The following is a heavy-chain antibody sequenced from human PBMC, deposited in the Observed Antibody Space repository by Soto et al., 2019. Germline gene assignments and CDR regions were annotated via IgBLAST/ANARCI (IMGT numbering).Heavy chain of an antibody. D-gene: IGHD3-22*01. J-gene: IGHJ6*01. CDR1: GYTFTSYD. Sequence: QVQLVQSGAEVKKPGASVKVSCKASGYTFTSYDINWVRQATGQGLEWMGWMNPNSGNTGYAQKFQGRVTMTRNTSISTAYMELSSLGSEDTAVYYCASHSYESSGDDDYGMDVWGQGTKVTFSS. CDR3: ASHSYESSGDDDYGMDV. CDR2: MNPNSGNT. V-gene: IGHV1-8*01.